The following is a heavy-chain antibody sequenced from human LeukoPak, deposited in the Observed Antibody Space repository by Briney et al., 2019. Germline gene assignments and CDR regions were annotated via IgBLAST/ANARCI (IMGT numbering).Heavy chain of an antibody. CDR1: GGSISSYY. Sequence: SETLSLTCTVSGGSISSYYWSWIRQPPGKGLEWIGYIYYSGSTNFNPSLKSRVTISVDTFKNQFSLKLSSVTAADTAVYYCARDTAAAGTDYYYGMDVWGQGTTVTVSS. V-gene: IGHV4-59*01. J-gene: IGHJ6*02. CDR3: ARDTAAAGTDYYYGMDV. D-gene: IGHD6-13*01. CDR2: IYYSGST.